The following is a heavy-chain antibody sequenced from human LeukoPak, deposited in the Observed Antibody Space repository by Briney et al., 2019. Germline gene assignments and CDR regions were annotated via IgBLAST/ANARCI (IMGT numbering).Heavy chain of an antibody. CDR1: GFTFRTYW. Sequence: GGCLRLSCAASGFTFRTYWMHWVREAPGKGGVWVSRINPDGTTTSYADSVKGRFTISRDNAKDTVYLQMNSLRAEDTAVYYCARVSIGWYAFDYWGQGTLHTVST. CDR2: INPDGTTT. D-gene: IGHD6-19*01. V-gene: IGHV3-74*01. CDR3: ARVSIGWYAFDY. J-gene: IGHJ4*02.